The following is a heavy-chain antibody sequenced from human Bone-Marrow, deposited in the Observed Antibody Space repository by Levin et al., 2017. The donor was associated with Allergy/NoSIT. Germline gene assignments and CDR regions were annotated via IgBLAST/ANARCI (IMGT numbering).Heavy chain of an antibody. CDR3: AKARRMYYYDSSGYALDN. CDR2: ISGRGDST. J-gene: IGHJ4*02. D-gene: IGHD3-22*01. CDR1: GFDFSTSA. V-gene: IGHV3-23*01. Sequence: LSLTCAASGFDFSTSAMSWVRQAPGKGLDWVSSISGRGDSTYYADSVKGRFTISRDSSKNTLYLQMDSLTVEDTAIYYCAKARRMYYYDSSGYALDNWGQGTLVTVSP.